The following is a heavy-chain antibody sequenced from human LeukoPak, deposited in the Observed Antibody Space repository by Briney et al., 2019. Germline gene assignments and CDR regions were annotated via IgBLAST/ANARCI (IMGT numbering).Heavy chain of an antibody. V-gene: IGHV1-2*02. CDR2: INPNSGGK. D-gene: IGHD1-1*01. CDR3: ARRLGAGTTLGY. Sequence: GASVKVSCKASGYTFTGYYIHWVRQAPGQGLERMGWINPNSGGKNYTQNFQGRVTMTRDTSTSTAYMELSRLRSDDTAVYYCARRLGAGTTLGYWGQGTLVTVSS. CDR1: GYTFTGYY. J-gene: IGHJ4*02.